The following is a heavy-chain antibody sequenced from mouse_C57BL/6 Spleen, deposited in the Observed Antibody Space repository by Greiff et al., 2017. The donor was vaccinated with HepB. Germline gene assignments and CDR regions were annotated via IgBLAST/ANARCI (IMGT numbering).Heavy chain of an antibody. D-gene: IGHD2-5*01. J-gene: IGHJ1*03. V-gene: IGHV1-52*01. CDR3: ARGIYYSNSYWYFDV. CDR2: IDPSDSET. CDR1: GYTFTSYW. Sequence: QVQLKQPGAELVRPGSSVKLSCKASGYTFTSYWMHWVKQRPIQGLEWIGNIDPSDSETHYNQKFKDKATLTVDKSSSTAYMQLSSLTSEDSAVYYCARGIYYSNSYWYFDVWGTGTTSTVSS.